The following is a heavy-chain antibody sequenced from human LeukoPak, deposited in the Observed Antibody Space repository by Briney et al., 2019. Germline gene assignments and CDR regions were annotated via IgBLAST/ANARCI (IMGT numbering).Heavy chain of an antibody. J-gene: IGHJ5*02. V-gene: IGHV3-48*03. D-gene: IGHD3-22*01. CDR2: TSSSSII. CDR1: GFTFSSYE. CDR3: ARDSSGYFHWFDP. Sequence: GGSLRLSCAASGFTFSSYEMNWVRQAPGKGLEWVSYTSSSSIIYYADSVKGRFTISRDNAKNSLYLQMNSLRAEGTAVYYCARDSSGYFHWFDPWGQGTLVTVSS.